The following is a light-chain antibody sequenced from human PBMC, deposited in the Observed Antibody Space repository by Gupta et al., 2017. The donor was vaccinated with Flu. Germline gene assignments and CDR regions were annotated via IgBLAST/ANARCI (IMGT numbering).Light chain of an antibody. V-gene: IGKV2-30*01. CDR2: QVS. CDR3: MQGAHWPWA. J-gene: IGKJ1*01. Sequence: ISCRSSQGLVYSDENTYLHWFQQRPGQSPRRLIYQVSYRDSGVPDRFSGSGSGTDLTLKISRVEAEDVGIYFCMQGAHWPWAFGQGTTVEIK. CDR1: QGLVYSDENTY.